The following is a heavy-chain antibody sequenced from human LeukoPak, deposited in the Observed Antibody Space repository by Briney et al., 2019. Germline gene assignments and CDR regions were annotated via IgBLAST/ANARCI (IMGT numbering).Heavy chain of an antibody. D-gene: IGHD6-19*01. CDR3: ARGQSRSYYDMDI. CDR1: GFTFSSYG. J-gene: IGHJ6*01. V-gene: IGHV3-33*01. CDR2: IWSDGSSK. Sequence: WRSLTLTCAASGFTFSSYGMHWVRQAPGKGLEWVAVIWSDGSSKHYGDSVKGRFTISRDNSKNTLYLQMNSLRAEDTAVYHCARGQSRSYYDMDICGHRTTVTVSS.